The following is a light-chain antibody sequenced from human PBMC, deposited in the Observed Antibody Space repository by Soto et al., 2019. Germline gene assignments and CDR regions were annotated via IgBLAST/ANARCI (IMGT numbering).Light chain of an antibody. Sequence: DIQMTQSPSSLSASVGDRVTITCQASQGIANYLNWYQQKPGKSPKVLIYNASSLEKGVTSRFSGSGSGTDFTFTISCLQPEDIATSYCQQYDDLLPTFGQGTKLEIK. CDR1: QGIANY. J-gene: IGKJ2*01. CDR3: QQYDDLLPT. CDR2: NAS. V-gene: IGKV1-33*01.